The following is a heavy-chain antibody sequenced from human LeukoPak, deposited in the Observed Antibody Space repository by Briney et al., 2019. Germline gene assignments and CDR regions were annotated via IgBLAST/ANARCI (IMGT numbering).Heavy chain of an antibody. Sequence: ASVKVSCKASGYTFTTFCIHWVRQAPGQRLEWMGMINPSSGSTRFAQKFKDRVTMTRDMSTNTVHMEVSGLRFEDTALYYCARATRGYDSGRDFDYWGQGTLVTVSS. V-gene: IGHV1-46*01. D-gene: IGHD3-10*01. CDR1: GYTFTTFC. CDR3: ARATRGYDSGRDFDY. CDR2: INPSSGST. J-gene: IGHJ4*02.